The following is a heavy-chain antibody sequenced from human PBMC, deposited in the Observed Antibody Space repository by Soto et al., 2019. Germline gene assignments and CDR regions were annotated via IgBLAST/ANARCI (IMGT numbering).Heavy chain of an antibody. CDR1: GYVITNGYH. CDR3: TRIYCTTTSCFINGLDV. Sequence: PSETLSLTCAVSGYVITNGYHWGWIRQPPGKELEWMGTNSHSGDTYYNPSLKSRVTISIDTAKNHLSLILSSVTAADTATYYCTRIYCTTTSCFINGLDVWGQGTTVTVSS. J-gene: IGHJ6*02. D-gene: IGHD2-2*01. V-gene: IGHV4-38-2*01. CDR2: NSHSGDT.